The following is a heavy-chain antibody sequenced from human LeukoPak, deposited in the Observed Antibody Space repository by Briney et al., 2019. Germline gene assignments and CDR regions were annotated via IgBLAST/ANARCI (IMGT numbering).Heavy chain of an antibody. D-gene: IGHD2-2*01. V-gene: IGHV3-23*01. CDR3: TLTSDAFDI. Sequence: PGGSLRLSCAASAITFSTYAMSWVRQAPGKGLECVSVISGGAGSTYYADSVKGRFTISRDNSKNTLYLQMNSLRAEDTAVYYCTLTSDAFDIWGQGTMVTVSA. J-gene: IGHJ3*02. CDR1: AITFSTYA. CDR2: ISGGAGST.